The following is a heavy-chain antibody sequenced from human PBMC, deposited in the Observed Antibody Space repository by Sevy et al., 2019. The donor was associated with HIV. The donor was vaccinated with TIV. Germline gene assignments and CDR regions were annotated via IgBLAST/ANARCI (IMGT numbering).Heavy chain of an antibody. J-gene: IGHJ4*02. CDR3: ARAGGYYDFWSGYSGYYFDY. CDR1: GGTFSSYA. D-gene: IGHD3-3*01. CDR2: IIPIFGTA. Sequence: ASVKDSCKASGGTFSSYAISWVRQAPGQGLEWMGGIIPIFGTANYAQKFQGRVTITADESTSTAYMELSSLRSEDTAVYYCARAGGYYDFWSGYSGYYFDYWGQGTLVTVSS. V-gene: IGHV1-69*13.